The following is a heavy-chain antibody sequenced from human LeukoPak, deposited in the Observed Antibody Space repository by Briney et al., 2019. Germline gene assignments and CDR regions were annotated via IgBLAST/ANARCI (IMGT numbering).Heavy chain of an antibody. D-gene: IGHD5-24*01. CDR1: GYTFTGYY. Sequence: ASVKVSCKASGYTFTGYYMHWVRQAPGRGLEWMGWINPNSGGTNYAQKFQGRVTMTRDTSISTAYMELSRLRSDDTAVYYCARRWGVWATRTNLYDAFDIWGQGTMVTVSS. V-gene: IGHV1-2*02. J-gene: IGHJ3*02. CDR2: INPNSGGT. CDR3: ARRWGVWATRTNLYDAFDI.